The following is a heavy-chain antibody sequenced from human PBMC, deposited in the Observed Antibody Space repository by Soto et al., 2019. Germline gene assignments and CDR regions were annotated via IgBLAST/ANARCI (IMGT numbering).Heavy chain of an antibody. CDR2: ISWNSDSI. D-gene: IGHD2-8*01. CDR1: GFTFDNYA. Sequence: EVQLVESGGGLVQPGRSLRLSCAASGFTFDNYAMHWVRQAPGKGLEWVSGISWNSDSIGYADSVRGRFTISRDNARNSLYLQMNSLRAEDTALYYCARNGSSLVGDYWGQGPLVTVSS. V-gene: IGHV3-9*01. J-gene: IGHJ4*02. CDR3: ARNGSSLVGDY.